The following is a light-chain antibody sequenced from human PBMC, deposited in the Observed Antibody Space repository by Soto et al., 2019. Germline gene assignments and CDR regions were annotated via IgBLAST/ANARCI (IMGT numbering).Light chain of an antibody. CDR3: QQSYSVRWS. CDR1: QNIDPF. Sequence: DIQMTQSPSSLYASVGVRVTITCRASQNIDPFLNWYQHKPGTAPKLLIHAASSLQSGVPSRFSATGSGTDFSLTISSLQPEDFATYYCQQSYSVRWSFGQGTKVEIK. J-gene: IGKJ1*01. CDR2: AAS. V-gene: IGKV1-39*01.